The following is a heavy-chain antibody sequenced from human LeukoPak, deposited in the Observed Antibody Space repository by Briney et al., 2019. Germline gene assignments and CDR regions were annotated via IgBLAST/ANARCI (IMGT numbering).Heavy chain of an antibody. CDR1: GGSISSYY. Sequence: SETLPLTCTVSGGSISSYYWSWIRQPPGKGLEWIGYIYTSGSTNYNPSLKSRVTISVDTSKNQFSLKLSSVTAADTAVYYCARLNCSSTSCYYYYYYYMDVWGKGTTVTVSS. J-gene: IGHJ6*03. CDR2: IYTSGST. V-gene: IGHV4-4*09. D-gene: IGHD2-2*01. CDR3: ARLNCSSTSCYYYYYYYMDV.